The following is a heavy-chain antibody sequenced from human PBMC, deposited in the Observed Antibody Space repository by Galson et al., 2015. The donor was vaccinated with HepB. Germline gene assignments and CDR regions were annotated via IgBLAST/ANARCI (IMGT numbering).Heavy chain of an antibody. CDR3: ARAREYYYDSSGYYPPHFDY. J-gene: IGHJ4*02. CDR2: INTNTGNP. CDR1: GYTFTSYA. V-gene: IGHV7-4-1*02. D-gene: IGHD3-22*01. Sequence: SVKVSCKASGYTFTSYAMNWVRQAPGQGLEWMGWINTNTGNPTYAQGYTGRFVFSLDTSVSTAYLQISSLKAEDTAVYYCARAREYYYDSSGYYPPHFDYWGQGTLVTVSS.